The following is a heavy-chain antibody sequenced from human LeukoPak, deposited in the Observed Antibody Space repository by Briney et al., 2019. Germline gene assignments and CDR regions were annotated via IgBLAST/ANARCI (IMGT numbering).Heavy chain of an antibody. Sequence: PSETLSLTCAVSGGSISSGGYSWSWIRQPPGKGLEWIGFISYSGGSTNYNPSLKSRVTISVDTSKKYFSLRLSSVTAADTAVYYCTRQNAGNAGYAYDIWGQGTMVTVSS. D-gene: IGHD4-23*01. CDR3: TRQNAGNAGYAYDI. CDR1: GGSISSGGYS. CDR2: ISYSGGST. V-gene: IGHV4-61*03. J-gene: IGHJ3*02.